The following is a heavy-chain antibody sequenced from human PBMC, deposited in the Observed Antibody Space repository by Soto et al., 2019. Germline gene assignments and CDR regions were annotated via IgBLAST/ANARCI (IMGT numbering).Heavy chain of an antibody. CDR3: ARAVGWLVRGRFDY. CDR2: INHSGST. J-gene: IGHJ4*02. D-gene: IGHD6-19*01. Sequence: QVQLQQWGAGLLKPSETLSLTCAVYGGSFSGYYWSWIRQPPGKGLEWIGEINHSGSTNYNPSLKSRVTXXVXTXXTQFSLRLSSVTAADTAVYYCARAVGWLVRGRFDYWGQGTLVTVSS. V-gene: IGHV4-34*01. CDR1: GGSFSGYY.